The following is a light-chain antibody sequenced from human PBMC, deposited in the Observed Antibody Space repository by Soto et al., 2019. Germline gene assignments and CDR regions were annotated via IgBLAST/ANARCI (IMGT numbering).Light chain of an antibody. Sequence: EIVMSQSPPTLSVSPGERATLSCRASQRVSSNLAWYQQKVGQAPRVLIYYASTRATGIPGRFIGSGSGTEFTLTISSLQSEEFAVYYCQQYNNWPETFGQGTKVDIK. V-gene: IGKV3-15*01. J-gene: IGKJ1*01. CDR3: QQYNNWPET. CDR2: YAS. CDR1: QRVSSN.